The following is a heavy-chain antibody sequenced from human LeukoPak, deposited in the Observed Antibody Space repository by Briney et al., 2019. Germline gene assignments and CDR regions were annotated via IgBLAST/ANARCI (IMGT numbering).Heavy chain of an antibody. Sequence: PSETLSLTCTVSGGSISSSSYYWGWIRQPPGKGLEWIGSIYYSGSTYYNPSLKSRVTISLDTSKNQFSLKLSSVTAAATAMYYCARAYGIYYFDYWGQGTLVTVSS. D-gene: IGHD3-10*01. CDR3: ARAYGIYYFDY. V-gene: IGHV4-39*01. CDR2: IYYSGST. CDR1: GGSISSSSYY. J-gene: IGHJ4*02.